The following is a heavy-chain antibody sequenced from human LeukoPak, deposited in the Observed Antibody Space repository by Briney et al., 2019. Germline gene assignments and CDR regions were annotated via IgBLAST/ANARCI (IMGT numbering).Heavy chain of an antibody. V-gene: IGHV3-30*18. D-gene: IGHD4-11*01. CDR1: GFTFRSYG. Sequence: PGRSLRLSCAASGFTFRSYGMYWVRQAPGKGLEWVAVISYDGSNKYYADSVKGRFTISRDNSKNTLYLQMNSLRAEDTAVYYCAKILPDTVTADYWGQGTLVTVSS. J-gene: IGHJ4*02. CDR2: ISYDGSNK. CDR3: AKILPDTVTADY.